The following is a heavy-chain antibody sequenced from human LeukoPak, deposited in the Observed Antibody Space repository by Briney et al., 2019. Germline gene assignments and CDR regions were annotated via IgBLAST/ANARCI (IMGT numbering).Heavy chain of an antibody. CDR3: ARDLNSGYDDDAFDI. CDR1: GFTFSSYA. CDR2: ISYDGSNK. J-gene: IGHJ3*02. V-gene: IGHV3-30*04. Sequence: GRSLRLSCAASGFTFSSYAMHWVRQAPGKGLEWVAVISYDGSNKYYVDSVKGRFTISRDNSKNTLYLQMNSLRAEDTAVYYCARDLNSGYDDDAFDIWGQGTMVTVSS. D-gene: IGHD5-12*01.